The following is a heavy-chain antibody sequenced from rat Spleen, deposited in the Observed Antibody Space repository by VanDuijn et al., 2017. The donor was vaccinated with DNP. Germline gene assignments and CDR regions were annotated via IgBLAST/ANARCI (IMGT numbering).Heavy chain of an antibody. CDR3: TGGYSSYIYDY. J-gene: IGHJ2*01. CDR1: GFSLTTNG. Sequence: QVQLKESGPGLVQPSQTLSLTCTVSGFSLTTNGISWVRQPPGKGLEWIAAISSGGNTYYNSALKSRLSISRDTSKSQVFLKMNSLQTEDTAIYFCTGGYSSYIYDYWGQGVMVTVSS. V-gene: IGHV2S12*01. D-gene: IGHD1-2*01. CDR2: ISSGGNT.